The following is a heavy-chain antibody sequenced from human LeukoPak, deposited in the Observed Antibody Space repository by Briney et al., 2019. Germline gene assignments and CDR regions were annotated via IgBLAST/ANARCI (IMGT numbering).Heavy chain of an antibody. CDR3: ARAHHDILTVVTLRCDAFDI. J-gene: IGHJ3*02. CDR1: GYTFTSYY. Sequence: GASVKVSCKASGYTFTSYYMHWVRQAPGQGLEWMGIINPSGGSTNYAQKFQGRVTMTRDTSTSTLYMELSSLRSEDTAVYYCARAHHDILTVVTLRCDAFDIWGQGTMVTVSS. V-gene: IGHV1-46*01. CDR2: INPSGGST. D-gene: IGHD3-9*01.